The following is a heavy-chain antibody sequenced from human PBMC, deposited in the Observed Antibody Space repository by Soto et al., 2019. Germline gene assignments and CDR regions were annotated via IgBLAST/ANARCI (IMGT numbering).Heavy chain of an antibody. Sequence: SQTVSLTCAISGDSVSSNSAAWNWIRQSPSRGLEWLGRTYYRSKWYNDYAVSVKSRITINPDTSKNQFSLQLNSVTPGDTAVYYCARGVFVTIFGVVIASPYFDYWGQGTLVTVSS. J-gene: IGHJ4*02. CDR2: TYYRSKWYN. CDR1: GDSVSSNSAA. CDR3: ARGVFVTIFGVVIASPYFDY. D-gene: IGHD3-3*01. V-gene: IGHV6-1*01.